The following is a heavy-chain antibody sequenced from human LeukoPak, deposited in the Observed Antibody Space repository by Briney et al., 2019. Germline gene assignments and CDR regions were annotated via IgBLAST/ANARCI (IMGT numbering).Heavy chain of an antibody. D-gene: IGHD2-2*01. CDR1: GGSISSYY. V-gene: IGHV4-59*01. CDR2: IYYSGST. CDR3: AGFYKLLQLPIPRFDY. Sequence: NPSETLSLTCTVSGGSISSYYWSWIRQPPGKGLEWIGYIYYSGSTNYNPSLKSRVTISVDTSKNQFSLKLSSVTAADTAVYYCAGFYKLLQLPIPRFDYWGQGTLVTVSS. J-gene: IGHJ4*02.